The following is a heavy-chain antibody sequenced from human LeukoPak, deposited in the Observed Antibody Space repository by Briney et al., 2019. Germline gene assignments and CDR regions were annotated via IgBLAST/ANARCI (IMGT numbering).Heavy chain of an antibody. Sequence: ASVKVSFKASGGTFSIYAISWVRQAPGQGLEWMGGIIPIFGTANYAQKFQGRVTITADESTSTAYMELSSLRSEDTAVHYCAGLLRETWYWGQGTLVTVSS. D-gene: IGHD1-26*01. CDR1: GGTFSIYA. CDR3: AGLLRETWY. V-gene: IGHV1-69*13. J-gene: IGHJ4*02. CDR2: IIPIFGTA.